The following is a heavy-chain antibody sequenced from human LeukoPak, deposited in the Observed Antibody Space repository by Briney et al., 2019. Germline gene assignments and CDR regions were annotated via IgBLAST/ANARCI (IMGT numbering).Heavy chain of an antibody. Sequence: GGSLRLSCAASGFTFSSYAMSWVRQAPGKGLEWVGRIKSKTDGGTTDYAAPVKGRFTISRDDSKNTLYLQMNSLKTEDTAVYYCTTDEGAKYDLAYCGGDCYSGLDYFDYWGQGTLVTVSS. V-gene: IGHV3-15*01. J-gene: IGHJ4*02. D-gene: IGHD2-21*02. CDR2: IKSKTDGGTT. CDR3: TTDEGAKYDLAYCGGDCYSGLDYFDY. CDR1: GFTFSSYA.